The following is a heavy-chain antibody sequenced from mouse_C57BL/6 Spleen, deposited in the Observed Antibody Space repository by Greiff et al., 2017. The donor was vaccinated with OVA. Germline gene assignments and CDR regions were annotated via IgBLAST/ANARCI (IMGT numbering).Heavy chain of an antibody. CDR3: TGPTGRAY. V-gene: IGHV6-3*01. D-gene: IGHD4-1*02. CDR1: GFTFSNYW. CDR2: IRLKSDNYAT. J-gene: IGHJ3*01. Sequence: EVMLVESGGGLVQPGGSMKLSCVASGFTFSNYWMNWVRQSPEKGLEWVAQIRLKSDNYATHYAESVKGRFTISRDDSKSSVYLQMNNLRAEDTGIYYCTGPTGRAYWGQGTLVTVSA.